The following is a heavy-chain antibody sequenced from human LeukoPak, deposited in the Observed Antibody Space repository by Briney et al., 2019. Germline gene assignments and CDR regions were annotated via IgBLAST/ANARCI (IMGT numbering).Heavy chain of an antibody. V-gene: IGHV1-18*01. CDR2: MSAYNGNT. CDR1: GYTFTSYG. D-gene: IGHD2-2*01. Sequence: ASVKVSCKASGYTFTSYGISWVRQAPGQGLEWMGGMSAYNGNTNYAQKLQGRVTMTTDTSTSTAYMELRRLRSDDTAVYYCARSPIVVVPAATPIFDYWGQGTLVTVSS. CDR3: ARSPIVVVPAATPIFDY. J-gene: IGHJ4*02.